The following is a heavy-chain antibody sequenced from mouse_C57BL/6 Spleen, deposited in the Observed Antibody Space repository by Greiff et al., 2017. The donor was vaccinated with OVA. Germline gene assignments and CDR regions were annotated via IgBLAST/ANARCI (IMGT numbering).Heavy chain of an antibody. CDR2: IYPRDGST. CDR3: ARRYSNYFDY. D-gene: IGHD2-5*01. J-gene: IGHJ2*01. Sequence: VKLVESGPELVKPGASVKLSCKASGYTFTSYDINWVKQRPGQGLEWIGWIYPRDGSTKYNEKFKGKATLTVDTSSSTAYMELHSLTSEDSAVYFCARRYSNYFDYWGQGTTLTVSS. V-gene: IGHV1-85*01. CDR1: GYTFTSYD.